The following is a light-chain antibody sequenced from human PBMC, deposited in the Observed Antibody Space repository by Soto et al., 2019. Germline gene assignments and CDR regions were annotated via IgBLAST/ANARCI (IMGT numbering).Light chain of an antibody. V-gene: IGLV1-36*01. J-gene: IGLJ1*01. CDR3: LARDSRLNGYV. Sequence: QSALPQPPSVSAAPGQRVTISCSGGSFNIGNHGVNWYLQIPGKPPKVVIYNNEFLSSGVSDRFSGSKSGTSASLAISGLESEDAGDYFCLARDSRLNGYVFGKGTKLTV. CDR2: NNE. CDR1: SFNIGNHG.